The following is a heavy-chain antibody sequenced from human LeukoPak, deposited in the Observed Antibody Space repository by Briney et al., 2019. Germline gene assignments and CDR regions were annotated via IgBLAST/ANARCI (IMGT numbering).Heavy chain of an antibody. Sequence: LETLSLTCSVSGDTLSNILYYWGWIRQPPGKGLEWIGHIYYSGTNSYNLSLKSRVTLSVDTSKNQFSLKLSSVTAADTAVYYCARRYYDILTGYSPYFDYWGQGTLVTVSS. CDR3: ARRYYDILTGYSPYFDY. J-gene: IGHJ4*02. CDR1: GDTLSNILYY. V-gene: IGHV4-39*07. CDR2: IYYSGTN. D-gene: IGHD3-9*01.